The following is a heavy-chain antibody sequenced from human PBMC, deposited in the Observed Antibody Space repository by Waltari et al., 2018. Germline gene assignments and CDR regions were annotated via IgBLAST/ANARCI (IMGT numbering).Heavy chain of an antibody. D-gene: IGHD2-2*01. J-gene: IGHJ5*02. CDR1: EFTLGDYA. Sequence: EVQLVESGGGLVQPGRSLRLSCTPSEFTLGDYAVSWVRQAPGKGLEWVGFINSEFYGGTTKYAASVKGRFIMSRDDSKNTAYLQMNSLKTEDTAMYYCTRGYCSSDSCYHSSWGQGTLVTVSS. CDR2: INSEFYGGTT. CDR3: TRGYCSSDSCYHSS. V-gene: IGHV3-49*04.